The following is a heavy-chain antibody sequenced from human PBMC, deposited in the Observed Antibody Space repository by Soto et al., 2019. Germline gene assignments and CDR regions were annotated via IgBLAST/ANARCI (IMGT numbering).Heavy chain of an antibody. D-gene: IGHD2-2*01. CDR1: GGSTISYY. V-gene: IGHV4-59*08. Sequence: PWGTLSPPSPFFGGSTISYYWGWSRQPPGKGLEGIGYIYYSGRTNYNPSLKSRVTISVDTSKNQFSLKLSSVTAADTAVYYCARQRCSSTSCYGSFDYWGQGTLVTVSS. J-gene: IGHJ4*02. CDR2: IYYSGRT. CDR3: ARQRCSSTSCYGSFDY.